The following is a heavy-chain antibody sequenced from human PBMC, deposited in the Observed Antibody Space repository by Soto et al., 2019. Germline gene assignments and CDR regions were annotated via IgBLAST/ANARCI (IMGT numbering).Heavy chain of an antibody. CDR3: AKEAYSRGGFFDY. CDR1: GFTFSSYG. D-gene: IGHD4-4*01. CDR2: ISYDGSNK. Sequence: ESGGGVVQPGRSLRLSCAASGFTFSSYGMHWVRQAPGKGLEWVAVISYDGSNKYYADSVKGRFTISRDNSKNTLYLQMNSLRAEDTAVYYCAKEAYSRGGFFDYWGQGTLVTVSS. V-gene: IGHV3-30*18. J-gene: IGHJ4*02.